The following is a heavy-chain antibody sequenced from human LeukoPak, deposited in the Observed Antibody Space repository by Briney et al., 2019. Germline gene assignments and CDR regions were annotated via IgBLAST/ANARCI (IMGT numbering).Heavy chain of an antibody. CDR2: IYYSGST. V-gene: IGHV4-59*08. D-gene: IGHD2-15*01. J-gene: IGHJ4*02. Sequence: SETLSLTCTVSGGSISSYYWSWIRQPPGKGLEWIGYIYYSGSTNYNPSLKSRVTISVDTSKNQFSLKLSSVTAADTAVCYCARHSSGAATPGFDYWGQGTLVTVSS. CDR3: ARHSSGAATPGFDY. CDR1: GGSISSYY.